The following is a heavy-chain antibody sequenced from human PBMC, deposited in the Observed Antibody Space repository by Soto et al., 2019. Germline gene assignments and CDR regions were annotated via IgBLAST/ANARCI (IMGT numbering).Heavy chain of an antibody. CDR1: GFTFDDYA. V-gene: IGHV3-9*01. J-gene: IGHJ4*02. CDR3: AKDIGGYSGYGIDY. D-gene: IGHD5-12*01. Sequence: GGSLRLSCAASGFTFDDYAMHWVRQAPGKGLEWVSGISWNSGSIGYADSVKGRFTISRDNAKNSLYLQMNSLRAEDTALYYCAKDIGGYSGYGIDYWGQGTLVTVSS. CDR2: ISWNSGSI.